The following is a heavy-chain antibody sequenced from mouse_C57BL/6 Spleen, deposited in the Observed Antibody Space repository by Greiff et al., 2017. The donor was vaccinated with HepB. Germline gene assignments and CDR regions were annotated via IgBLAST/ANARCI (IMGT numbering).Heavy chain of an antibody. CDR3: ARFYYDYDEDY. V-gene: IGHV1-59*01. J-gene: IGHJ2*01. D-gene: IGHD2-4*01. Sequence: QVQLQQPGAELVRPGTSVKLSCKASGYTFTSYWMHWVKQRPGQGLEWIGVIDPSDSYTNYNQKFKGKATLTVDTSSSTAYMQLSSLTSEDSAVYYCARFYYDYDEDYWGQGTTLTVSS. CDR1: GYTFTSYW. CDR2: IDPSDSYT.